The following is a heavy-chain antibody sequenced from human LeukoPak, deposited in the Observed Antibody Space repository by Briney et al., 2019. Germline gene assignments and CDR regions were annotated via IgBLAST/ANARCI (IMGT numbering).Heavy chain of an antibody. CDR1: GYTFTGYH. D-gene: IGHD3-10*01. J-gene: IGHJ4*02. CDR2: INPNSGGT. V-gene: IGHV1-2*02. CDR3: ARDPIVRSVPLDH. Sequence: ASVKVSCKASGYTFTGYHMHWVRQAPGQGLEWMGWINPNSGGTNYAQKFQGRVTLTRDTSISTAYMELSSLRSDDTAVYYCARDPIVRSVPLDHWGQGTLVTVSS.